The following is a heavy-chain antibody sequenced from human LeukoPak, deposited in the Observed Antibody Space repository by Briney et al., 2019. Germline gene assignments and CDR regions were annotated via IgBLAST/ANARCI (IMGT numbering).Heavy chain of an antibody. D-gene: IGHD1-26*01. CDR1: GYTFTRHY. CDR3: ARDYSGSAFDY. Sequence: ASVKVSCKASGYTFTRHYMNWVRQAPGQGLEWMGWISAYNGNTNYAQKLQGRVTMTTDTSTSTAYMELRSLRSDDTAVYYCARDYSGSAFDYWGQGALVTVSS. J-gene: IGHJ4*02. V-gene: IGHV1-18*04. CDR2: ISAYNGNT.